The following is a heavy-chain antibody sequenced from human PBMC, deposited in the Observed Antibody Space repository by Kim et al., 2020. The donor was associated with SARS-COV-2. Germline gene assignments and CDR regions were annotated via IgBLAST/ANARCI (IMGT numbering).Heavy chain of an antibody. CDR1: GGSISTNNYY. CDR3: SSKGLAAAGTWTDY. Sequence: SETLSLTCTVSGGSISTNNYYWGWIRQPPGKGLEWIGSIYYSGSTYYNPSLKSRVTISVDTSKNQLSLKLSSVTAADTAVYYCSSKGLAAAGTWTDYWGQGTLVTVSS. V-gene: IGHV4-39*01. CDR2: IYYSGST. D-gene: IGHD6-13*01. J-gene: IGHJ4*02.